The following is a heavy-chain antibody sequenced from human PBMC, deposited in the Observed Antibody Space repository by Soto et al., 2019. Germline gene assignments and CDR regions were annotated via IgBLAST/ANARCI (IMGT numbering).Heavy chain of an antibody. D-gene: IGHD5-18*01. V-gene: IGHV3-21*01. CDR2: ISSSSSYI. Sequence: GGSLRLSCAASGFTFSSYIMNWVRQAPGKGLEWVSSISSSSSYIYYADSVKGRFTISRDNAKNSLYLQMNSLRAEDTAVYYCARGGKTAMAAFDYWGQGTLVTVSS. CDR1: GFTFSSYI. J-gene: IGHJ4*02. CDR3: ARGGKTAMAAFDY.